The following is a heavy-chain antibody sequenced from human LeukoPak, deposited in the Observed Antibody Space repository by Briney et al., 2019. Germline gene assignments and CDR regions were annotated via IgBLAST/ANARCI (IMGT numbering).Heavy chain of an antibody. CDR3: AREVDILTVTYAFDI. V-gene: IGHV1-18*01. CDR2: ISAYNGNT. J-gene: IGHJ3*02. CDR1: GYTFTSYG. D-gene: IGHD3-9*01. Sequence: ASVKVSCKASGYTFTSYGISWVRQAPGQGLEWMGWISAYNGNTNYAQKLQGRVTMTTDTSTSTAYMELRSLRSDDTAVYYCAREVDILTVTYAFDIWGQGTMVTVSS.